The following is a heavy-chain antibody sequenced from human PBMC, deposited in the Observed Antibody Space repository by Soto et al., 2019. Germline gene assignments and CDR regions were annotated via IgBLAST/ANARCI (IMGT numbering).Heavy chain of an antibody. V-gene: IGHV4-59*01. CDR3: ARDYYGSGSYYNGDAFDI. CDR1: GGSISSYY. CDR2: IYYSGST. J-gene: IGHJ3*02. Sequence: PSETLSLTCTVSGGSISSYYWSWIRQPPGKGLEWIGYIYYSGSTNYNPSLKSRVTISVDTSKNQFSLKLSSVTAADTAVYYCARDYYGSGSYYNGDAFDIWGQGTMVTV. D-gene: IGHD3-10*01.